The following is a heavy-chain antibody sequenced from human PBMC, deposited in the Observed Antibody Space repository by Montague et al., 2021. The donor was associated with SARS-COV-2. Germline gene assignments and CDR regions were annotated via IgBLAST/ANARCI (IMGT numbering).Heavy chain of an antibody. CDR1: GFSLSTSGMC. CDR2: IDWDDDK. V-gene: IGHV2-70*11. D-gene: IGHD3-9*01. J-gene: IGHJ6*02. CDR3: ARRTYDILTGYDYGMDV. Sequence: PALVNPTQTLTLICTFSGFSLSTSGMCVSWIRQPPGKALEWLARIDWDDDKYYSTSLKTRLTISKDTSKNQVVLTMTNMDPVDTATYYCARRTYDILTGYDYGMDVWGQGTTVTVSS.